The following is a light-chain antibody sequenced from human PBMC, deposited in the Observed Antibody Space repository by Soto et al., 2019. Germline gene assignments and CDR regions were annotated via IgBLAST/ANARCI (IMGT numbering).Light chain of an antibody. CDR2: RNN. CDR3: AAWDDSLSNYV. V-gene: IGLV1-47*01. Sequence: QSVLTQPPSASGTPGQRVTISCSGSSSNIGTNYVCWYQHFPGSAPKLLIYRNNQRPSGVPDRFSGSKSGTSASLAISGLRSEDEADYYCAAWDDSLSNYVFGTGTKVTVL. CDR1: SSNIGTNY. J-gene: IGLJ1*01.